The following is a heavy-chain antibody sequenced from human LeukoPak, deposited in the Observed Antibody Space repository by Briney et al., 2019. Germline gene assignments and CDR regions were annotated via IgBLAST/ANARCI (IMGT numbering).Heavy chain of an antibody. V-gene: IGHV4-59*08. CDR2: IYYSGST. J-gene: IGHJ5*02. Sequence: SETLSLTCAVYGGSFSSYYWSWIRQPPGKGLEWIGYIYYSGSTNYNPSLKSRVTISVDTSKNQFSLKLSFVTAADTAVYYCASSHPSITIXGGTWFDPWGQGTLVTVSS. CDR3: ASSHPSITIXGGTWFDP. D-gene: IGHD3-3*01. CDR1: GGSFSSYY.